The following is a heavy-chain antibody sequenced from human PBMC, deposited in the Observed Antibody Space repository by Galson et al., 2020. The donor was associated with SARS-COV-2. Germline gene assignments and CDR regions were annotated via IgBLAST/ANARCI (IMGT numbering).Heavy chain of an antibody. CDR2: INHSGST. D-gene: IGHD2-2*01. CDR3: ASNTNYYYYYGMDV. J-gene: IGHJ6*02. V-gene: IGHV4-34*01. CDR1: GGSFSGYY. Sequence: SETLSLTCAVYGGSFSGYYWSWIRQPPGKGLEWTGEINHSGSTNYNQSLKSRVTISVDTSKNQFSLKLSSVTAADTAVYYCASNTNYYYYYGMDVWGQGTTVTVSS.